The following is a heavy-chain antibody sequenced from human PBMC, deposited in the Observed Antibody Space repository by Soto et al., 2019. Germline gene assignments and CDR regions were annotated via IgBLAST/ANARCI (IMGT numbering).Heavy chain of an antibody. CDR3: GRLEGLATISYYFDY. CDR1: GGSVSSSSYY. V-gene: IGHV4-39*01. CDR2: VYYSGST. D-gene: IGHD3-9*01. Sequence: QLQLQESGPGLEKPSETLSLTCTVSGGSVSSSSYYWGWVRQPPGKGLEWIGSVYYSGSTYYNPSLESRVTISVDKSKNQFSLKLMSLSAADTGVYYCGRLEGLATISYYFDYWGQGALVTVSS. J-gene: IGHJ4*02.